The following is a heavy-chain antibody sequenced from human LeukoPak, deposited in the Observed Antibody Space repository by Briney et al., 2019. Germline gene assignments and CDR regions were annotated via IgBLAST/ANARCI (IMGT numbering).Heavy chain of an antibody. J-gene: IGHJ5*02. V-gene: IGHV3-30*18. Sequence: GGSLRLSCAASGFTFSSYGMHWVRRAPGKGLEWVAVISYDGSNKYYADSVKGRLTISRDNSKNTLYLQMNSLRAEDTAVYYCAKNGYCSGGSCYSGWFDPWGQGTLVTVSS. CDR1: GFTFSSYG. CDR3: AKNGYCSGGSCYSGWFDP. D-gene: IGHD2-15*01. CDR2: ISYDGSNK.